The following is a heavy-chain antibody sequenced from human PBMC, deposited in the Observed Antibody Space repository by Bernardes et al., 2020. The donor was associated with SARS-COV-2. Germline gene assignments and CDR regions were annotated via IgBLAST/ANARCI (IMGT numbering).Heavy chain of an antibody. CDR2: TSYRSKWNY. CDR1: ADSVSSNSAF. J-gene: IGHJ6*02. CDR3: ARGANYAMGV. Sequence: QPISLTSAISADSVSSNSAFWHCIRQSPSRGLEWLGSTSYRSKWNYDYAVSVKSRITISPDTSKNQFSLELTSVTPEDTAVYYCARGANYAMGVWGQGTTVTVSS. V-gene: IGHV6-1*01.